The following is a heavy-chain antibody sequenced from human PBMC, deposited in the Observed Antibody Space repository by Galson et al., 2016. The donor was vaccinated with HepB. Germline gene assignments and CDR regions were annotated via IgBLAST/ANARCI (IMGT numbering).Heavy chain of an antibody. CDR3: ASQVVTPTDAFDI. V-gene: IGHV3-7*03. Sequence: SLRLSCAASGFPFTTYWMTWVRQAPGKGLEWVANMKGDGSARYYLDSVKGRFTISRDNAKNSLYLHMNGLRAEDTALYYCASQVVTPTDAFDIWGQGTMVTVST. J-gene: IGHJ3*02. CDR1: GFPFTTYW. D-gene: IGHD4-23*01. CDR2: MKGDGSAR.